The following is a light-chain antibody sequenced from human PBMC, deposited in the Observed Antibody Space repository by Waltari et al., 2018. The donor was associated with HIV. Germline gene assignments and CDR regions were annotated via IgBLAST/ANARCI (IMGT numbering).Light chain of an antibody. V-gene: IGKV1-27*01. CDR3: QKYNSAPLT. Sequence: DIQMTQSPSSLSASVGDRVTITCRASKGISNYLAWYQQKPGQVPKLLIYAAAALQLGVPSRFSGSGSGTDFALTISSLHPEDVATDYCQKYNSAPLTFGQGTKV. J-gene: IGKJ1*01. CDR1: KGISNY. CDR2: AAA.